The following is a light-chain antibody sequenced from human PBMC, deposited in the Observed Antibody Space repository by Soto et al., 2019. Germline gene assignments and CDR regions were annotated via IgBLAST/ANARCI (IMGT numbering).Light chain of an antibody. J-gene: IGKJ1*01. Sequence: DIQMTQSPSTLSASVGDRVTITCRASQSISSWLAWYQQKPGKAPKLLIYKASGLESGVPSRFSGSGSGTEFPLTISSLQPDDFATYSCKHYNSYWTFGQGTKVEIK. CDR1: QSISSW. CDR3: KHYNSYWT. CDR2: KAS. V-gene: IGKV1-5*03.